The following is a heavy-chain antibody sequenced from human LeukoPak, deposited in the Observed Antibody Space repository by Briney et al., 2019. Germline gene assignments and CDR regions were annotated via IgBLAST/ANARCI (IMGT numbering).Heavy chain of an antibody. D-gene: IGHD4-17*01. CDR1: GGSISSSSYY. Sequence: PSQTLSLTCTVSGGSISSSSYYWGWIRQPPGKGLEWIGSIYYSGSTYYNPSLKSRVTISVDTSKNQFSLKLSSVTAADTAVYYCARWAYYGDYVDYWGQGTLVTVSS. CDR2: IYYSGST. V-gene: IGHV4-39*07. J-gene: IGHJ4*02. CDR3: ARWAYYGDYVDY.